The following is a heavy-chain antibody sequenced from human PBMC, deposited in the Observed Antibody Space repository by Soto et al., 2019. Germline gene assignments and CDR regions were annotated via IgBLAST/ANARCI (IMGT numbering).Heavy chain of an antibody. CDR3: ARDPSGALPGFDS. Sequence: GGSLRLSCAASGFTFSTYLMNWVRQAPGKGLEWVSCISGSGDYIKYADSVKGRFTISRDNTKNSLFLQMSSLRAEDTAIYYCARDPSGALPGFDSWGQGTLVTV. D-gene: IGHD3-3*01. CDR1: GFTFSTYL. V-gene: IGHV3-21*01. J-gene: IGHJ4*02. CDR2: ISGSGDYI.